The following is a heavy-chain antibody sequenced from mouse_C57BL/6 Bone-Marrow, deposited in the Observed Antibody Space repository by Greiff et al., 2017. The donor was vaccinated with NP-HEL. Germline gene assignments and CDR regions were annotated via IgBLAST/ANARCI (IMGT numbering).Heavy chain of an antibody. CDR1: GYTFTSYW. Sequence: QVQLKQPGAELVRPGTSVKLSCKASGYTFTSYWMHWVKQRPGQGLEWIGVIDPSDSYTNYNQKFKGKATLTVDTSSSTAYMQLSSLTSEDSAVYYCARSDWDVDYWGQGTTLTVSS. J-gene: IGHJ2*01. CDR3: ARSDWDVDY. D-gene: IGHD4-1*01. V-gene: IGHV1-59*01. CDR2: IDPSDSYT.